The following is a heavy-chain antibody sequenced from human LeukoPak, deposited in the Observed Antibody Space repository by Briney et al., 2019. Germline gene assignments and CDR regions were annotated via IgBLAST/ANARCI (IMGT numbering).Heavy chain of an antibody. CDR2: INSDGSTT. J-gene: IGHJ4*02. CDR3: ARDQEGGFDY. V-gene: IGHV3-74*01. Sequence: GGSLRLSCAASGFTFRGYWMHWVRQAPGKGLVWVSRINSDGSTTAYADSVRGRFTISRDNAKNTLYLQMNSLGAEDTAVYYCARDQEGGFDYWGQGTLVTVSS. CDR1: GFTFRGYW.